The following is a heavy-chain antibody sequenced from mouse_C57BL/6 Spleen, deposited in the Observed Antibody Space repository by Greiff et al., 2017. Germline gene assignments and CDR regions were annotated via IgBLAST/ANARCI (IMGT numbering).Heavy chain of an antibody. J-gene: IGHJ1*03. Sequence: VQLQQSGPGLVKPSQSLSLTCSVTGYSITSGYYWNWIRQFPGNKLEWMGYISYDGSNNYNPSLKNRISITRDTSKNQFFLKLNSVTTEDTATYYGARYYYGSSYWYFDVWGTGTTVTVAS. V-gene: IGHV3-6*01. D-gene: IGHD1-1*01. CDR2: ISYDGSN. CDR1: GYSITSGYY. CDR3: ARYYYGSSYWYFDV.